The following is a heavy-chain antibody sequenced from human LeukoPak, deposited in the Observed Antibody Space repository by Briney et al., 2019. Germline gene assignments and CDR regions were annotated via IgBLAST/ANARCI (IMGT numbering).Heavy chain of an antibody. CDR3: ARHYYYDSSGYTTPPGY. V-gene: IGHV3-20*04. Sequence: GGPLRLSCAASGFTFDDYGMSWVRQAPGKGLEWVSGINWNGGSTGYADSVKGRFTISRDNAKNSLYLRMNSLRAEDTAVYYCARHYYYDSSGYTTPPGYWGQGTLVTVSS. CDR2: INWNGGST. CDR1: GFTFDDYG. D-gene: IGHD3-22*01. J-gene: IGHJ4*02.